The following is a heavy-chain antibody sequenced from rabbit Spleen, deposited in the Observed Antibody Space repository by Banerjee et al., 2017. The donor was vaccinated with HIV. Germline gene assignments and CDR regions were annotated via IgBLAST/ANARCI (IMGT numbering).Heavy chain of an antibody. CDR2: IGTGSGNT. CDR3: AREEDGSGGGYNL. V-gene: IGHV1S40*01. D-gene: IGHD8-1*01. J-gene: IGHJ4*01. CDR1: GLDFSSSYY. Sequence: QSLEESGGDLVKPGASLTLTCTASGLDFSSSYYMCWVRQAPGKGLEWIACIGTGSGNTGYASWAKGRFTISKTSSTAVTLQMTSLTAADTATYFCAREEDGSGGGYNLWGPGTLVTVS.